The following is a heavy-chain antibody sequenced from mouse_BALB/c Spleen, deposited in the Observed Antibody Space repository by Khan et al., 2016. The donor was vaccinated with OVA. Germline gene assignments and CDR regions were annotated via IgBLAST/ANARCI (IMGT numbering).Heavy chain of an antibody. CDR3: ARSASYGNDGEAWFAY. J-gene: IGHJ3*01. D-gene: IGHD2-9*01. CDR1: GDSFTGYT. CDR2: INPYNGGT. V-gene: IGHV1-18*01. Sequence: VQLQQSGPELVKPGGSMKISCKASGDSFTGYTMNWMKQSHGKNLEWIGLINPYNGGTSYNQKFKGKATLTVDKSSSTAYMELLSLTSEDSAVYYCARSASYGNDGEAWFAYWGQGTLVTVSA.